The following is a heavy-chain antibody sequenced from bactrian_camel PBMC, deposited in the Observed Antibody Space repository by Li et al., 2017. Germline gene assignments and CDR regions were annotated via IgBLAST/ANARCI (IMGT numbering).Heavy chain of an antibody. CDR1: GSTVSGSC. Sequence: LVESGGGSAQAGGSLRLSCVRTGSTVSGSCMGWFREVSGRPREGVAAIDGDGTITYADSVKGRFTIPHDNAKNTLYLQMDSLKPEDTGLYYCAARLCGALGSLAAHLYTNWGQGTQVTVS. CDR3: AARLCGALGSLAAHLYTN. D-gene: IGHD5*01. CDR2: IDGDGTI. J-gene: IGHJ4*01. V-gene: IGHV3S26*01.